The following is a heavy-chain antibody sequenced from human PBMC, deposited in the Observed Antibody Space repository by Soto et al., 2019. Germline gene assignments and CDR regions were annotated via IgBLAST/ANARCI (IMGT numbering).Heavy chain of an antibody. CDR1: GGSFSGYY. J-gene: IGHJ4*02. D-gene: IGHD3-22*01. CDR3: AKNYYDSSGYYGHFDY. CDR2: INHSGSN. V-gene: IGHV4-34*01. Sequence: PSETLSLTCAVYGGSFSGYYWSWIRQPPGKGLEWIGEINHSGSNNYNPSLKSRVTISVDTSKNQFSLKLSSVTAADTAVYYCAKNYYDSSGYYGHFDYWGQGTLVTVSS.